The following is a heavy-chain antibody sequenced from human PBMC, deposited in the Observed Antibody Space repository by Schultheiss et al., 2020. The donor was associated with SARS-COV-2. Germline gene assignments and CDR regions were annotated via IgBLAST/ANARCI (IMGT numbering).Heavy chain of an antibody. V-gene: IGHV1-18*01. CDR1: GGTFSSYA. Sequence: ASVKVSCKASGGTFSSYAISWVRQAPGQGLEWMGWISAYNGNTNYAQKLQGRVTMTRDTSISTAYMELSRLRSDDTAVYYCARATPYSGSTREFDYWGQGTLVTVSS. CDR2: ISAYNGNT. J-gene: IGHJ4*02. D-gene: IGHD1-26*01. CDR3: ARATPYSGSTREFDY.